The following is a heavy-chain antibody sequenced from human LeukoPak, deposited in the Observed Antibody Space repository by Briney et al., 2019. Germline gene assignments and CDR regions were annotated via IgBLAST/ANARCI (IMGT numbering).Heavy chain of an antibody. J-gene: IGHJ4*02. Sequence: PGRSPRLSCAASGFTFSSYWMHWVRQAPGKGLVWVSRINSDGSSTSYADSVKGRFTISRDNAKNTLYLQMNSLRAEDTAVYYCARDTATYYYDSSGYYSLDYWGQGTLVTVSS. CDR3: ARDTATYYYDSSGYYSLDY. CDR1: GFTFSSYW. V-gene: IGHV3-74*01. D-gene: IGHD3-22*01. CDR2: INSDGSST.